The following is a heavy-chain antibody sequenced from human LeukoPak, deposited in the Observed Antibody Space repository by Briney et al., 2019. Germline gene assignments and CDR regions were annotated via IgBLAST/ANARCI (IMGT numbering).Heavy chain of an antibody. J-gene: IGHJ4*02. V-gene: IGHV3-74*01. CDR2: INSDGSST. CDR3: AKNRQNWWFFDY. D-gene: IGHD2-15*01. Sequence: GGSLRLSCAASGFTFSSYWMHWVRQAPGKGLVWVSRINSDGSSTRYADSVKGRFTISRDNSKNTLYLQMNSLRAEDTAVYYCAKNRQNWWFFDYWGQGTLVTVSS. CDR1: GFTFSSYW.